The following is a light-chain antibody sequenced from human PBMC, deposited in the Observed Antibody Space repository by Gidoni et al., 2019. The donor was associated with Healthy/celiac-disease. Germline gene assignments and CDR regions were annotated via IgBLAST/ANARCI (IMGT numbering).Light chain of an antibody. V-gene: IGLV3-21*02. J-gene: IGLJ2*01. CDR3: QVWDSSSDHVV. CDR2: DDS. CDR1: NIGSES. Sequence: SYVLTQPPSVSVAPGQTARITCGGNNIGSESVHWYQQKPGQAPVLVVYDDSDRPSGIPERFSGSNSGNTATLTISWVEAGDEADYYCQVWDSSSDHVVFGGGTKLTVL.